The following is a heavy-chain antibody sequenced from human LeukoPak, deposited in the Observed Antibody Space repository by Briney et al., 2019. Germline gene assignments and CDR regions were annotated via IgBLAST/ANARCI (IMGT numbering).Heavy chain of an antibody. CDR2: IDNYSGDT. D-gene: IGHD6-19*01. Sequence: ASVKVSCKGSGYTFTSIGLSWVRQAPGQDLEWMGWIDNYSGDTEYAQNFQGRVTMTTDTTTSTAYMELRSLRSDDPVVYYCARDYSIRVAASSYGMDVWGQGTTVTVSS. V-gene: IGHV1-18*01. CDR1: GYTFTSIG. CDR3: ARDYSIRVAASSYGMDV. J-gene: IGHJ6*02.